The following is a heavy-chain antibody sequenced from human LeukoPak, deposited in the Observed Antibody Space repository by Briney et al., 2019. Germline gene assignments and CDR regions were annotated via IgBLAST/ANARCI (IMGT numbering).Heavy chain of an antibody. J-gene: IGHJ4*02. V-gene: IGHV1-69*05. CDR1: GGTFSSYA. CDR3: ARDRTVVTPAYYFDY. CDR2: IIPIFGTA. D-gene: IGHD4-23*01. Sequence: SVKVSCKASGGTFSSYAISWVRRAPGQGLEWMGRIIPIFGTANYAQKFQGRVTITTDESTSTAYMELSSLRSEDTAVYYCARDRTVVTPAYYFDYWGQGTLVTVSS.